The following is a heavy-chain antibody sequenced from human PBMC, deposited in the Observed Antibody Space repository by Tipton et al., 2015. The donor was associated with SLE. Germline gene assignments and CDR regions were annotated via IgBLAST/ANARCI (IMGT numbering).Heavy chain of an antibody. CDR1: GFTFSSYS. D-gene: IGHD1-7*01. Sequence: SLRLSCAASGFTFSSYSMNWVRQAPGKGLEWVSAISGSGGSTYYADSVKGRFTISRDNSKNTLYLQMNSLRAEDTAVYYCARVDWNYAFDYWGQGTLVTVSS. J-gene: IGHJ4*02. CDR2: ISGSGGST. CDR3: ARVDWNYAFDY. V-gene: IGHV3-23*01.